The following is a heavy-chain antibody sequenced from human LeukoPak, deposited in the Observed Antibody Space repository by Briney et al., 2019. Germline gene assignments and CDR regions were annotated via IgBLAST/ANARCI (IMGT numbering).Heavy chain of an antibody. CDR1: GLTFSSYA. CDR2: ISGSGGST. CDR3: AKDGRDFWTINYYYYYMDV. V-gene: IGHV3-23*01. Sequence: GGSLRLSCAASGLTFSSYAMSWVRQAPGKGLEWVSAISGSGGSTYYADSVKGRFTISRDNSKNTLYLQMNSLRAEDTAVYYCAKDGRDFWTINYYYYYMDVWGKGTTVTVSS. J-gene: IGHJ6*03. D-gene: IGHD3/OR15-3a*01.